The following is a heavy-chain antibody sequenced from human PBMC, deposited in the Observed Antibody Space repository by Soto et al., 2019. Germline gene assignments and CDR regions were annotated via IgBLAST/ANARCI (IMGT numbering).Heavy chain of an antibody. J-gene: IGHJ4*02. V-gene: IGHV1-3*01. CDR2: INAGSGKT. CDR1: GYTFTSYA. CDR3: TVTTKTSYFDY. Sequence: ASVKVSCKASGYTFTSYAMHWVRQAPGQRLEWLGWINAGSGKTKYSRRFQGRVSITRDTSASTVYVDLSSLRSEDTAVYYCTVTTKTSYFDYWGQGTLVTVSS. D-gene: IGHD4-17*01.